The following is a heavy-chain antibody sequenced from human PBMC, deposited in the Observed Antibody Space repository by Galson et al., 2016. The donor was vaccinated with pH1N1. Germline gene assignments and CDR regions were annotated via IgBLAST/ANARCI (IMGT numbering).Heavy chain of an antibody. V-gene: IGHV3-7*01. CDR1: GFSLSSYW. Sequence: SLRLSCAASGFSLSSYWMSWVRQAPGKGLEWVANINVDGSEKYFVDSVKGRFTISRDNSKNTLYLQMNSLRAEDTAVYYCARDRYYYDSSGYFVNWFDPWGQGTLVTVSS. CDR3: ARDRYYYDSSGYFVNWFDP. CDR2: INVDGSEK. J-gene: IGHJ5*02. D-gene: IGHD3-22*01.